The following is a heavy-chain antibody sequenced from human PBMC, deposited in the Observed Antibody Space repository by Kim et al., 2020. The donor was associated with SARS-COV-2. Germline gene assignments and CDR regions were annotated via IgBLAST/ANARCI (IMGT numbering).Heavy chain of an antibody. CDR3: ARHLHPHDYYGGFDY. D-gene: IGHD3-10*01. V-gene: IGHV4-59*08. J-gene: IGHJ4*02. CDR2: IYYSGST. CDR1: GGSISSYY. Sequence: SETLSLTCTVSGGSISSYYWSWIRQPPGKGLEWIGYIYYSGSTNYNPSLKSRVTISVDTSKNQFSLKLSSVTAADTAVYYCARHLHPHDYYGGFDYWGQGTLVTVSS.